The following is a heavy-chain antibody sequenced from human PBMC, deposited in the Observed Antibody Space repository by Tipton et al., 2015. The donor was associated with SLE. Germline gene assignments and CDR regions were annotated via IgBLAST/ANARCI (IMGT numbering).Heavy chain of an antibody. V-gene: IGHV4-34*01. J-gene: IGHJ4*02. CDR2: IYHSGST. CDR1: GGSFSGYY. Sequence: TLSLTCAVYGGSFSGYYWGWIRQPPGKGLEWIGSIYHSGSTYYNPSLKSRVTISVDTSKNQFSLKLSSVTAADTAVYYRARQAYSSSWYRLFDYWGQGTLVTVSS. D-gene: IGHD6-13*01. CDR3: ARQAYSSSWYRLFDY.